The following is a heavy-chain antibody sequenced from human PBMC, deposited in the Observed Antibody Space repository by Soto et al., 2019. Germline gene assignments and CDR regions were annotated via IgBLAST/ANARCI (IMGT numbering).Heavy chain of an antibody. D-gene: IGHD2-2*01. CDR1: GGSISSGGYY. V-gene: IGHV4-31*03. CDR2: IYYGGST. Sequence: SETLSLTCTVSGGSISSGGYYWSWIRQHPGKGLEWIGYIYYGGSTYYNPSLKSRVTLSVDTSKNQFSLKLSSVTAADTAVYYCARDQRYCSSASCYYYGMDVWGQGTTVTVSS. CDR3: ARDQRYCSSASCYYYGMDV. J-gene: IGHJ6*02.